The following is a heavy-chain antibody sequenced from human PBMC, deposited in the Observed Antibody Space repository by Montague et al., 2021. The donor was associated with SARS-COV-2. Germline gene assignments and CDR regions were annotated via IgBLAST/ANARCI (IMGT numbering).Heavy chain of an antibody. CDR1: GGSISSSNYY. Sequence: SETLSLTCTVSGGSISSSNYYWGWIRQPPGKGLEWIGNMYYSGSTYYNPSLKSRVTISIDTSKNQFSLKLSSVTAADTAVHYSARDDIVLQGVTKGMDVWGQGTTVTVSS. CDR3: ARDDIVLQGVTKGMDV. V-gene: IGHV4-39*07. CDR2: MYYSGST. J-gene: IGHJ6*02. D-gene: IGHD3-10*01.